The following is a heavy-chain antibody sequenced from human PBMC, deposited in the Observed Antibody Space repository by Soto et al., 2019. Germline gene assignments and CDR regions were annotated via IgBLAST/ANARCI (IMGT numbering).Heavy chain of an antibody. CDR2: ISGSGGST. D-gene: IGHD6-19*01. V-gene: IGHV3-23*01. Sequence: PGGSLRLSCAASGFTFSSYAMSWVRQAPGKGLEWVSAISGSGGSTYYADSVKGRFAISRDNSKNTLYLQMNSLRAEDTAVYYCAKASRWLVSDSRFDPWGQGTLVTVSS. CDR1: GFTFSSYA. CDR3: AKASRWLVSDSRFDP. J-gene: IGHJ5*02.